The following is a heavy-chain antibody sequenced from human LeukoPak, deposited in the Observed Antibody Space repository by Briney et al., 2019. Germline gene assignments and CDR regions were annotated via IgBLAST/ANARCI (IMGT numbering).Heavy chain of an antibody. Sequence: PGGPLRLSCAASGFTFSSYAMRWVRQAPGKGLECIGNIFYSGSTYYNPALKSRVTISVDTSKNLFSLKLTSVTAADTAVYYCASLYWGDNWFDPWGQGTLVTVSS. CDR2: IFYSGST. D-gene: IGHD2-15*01. V-gene: IGHV4-38-2*01. CDR3: ASLYWGDNWFDP. CDR1: GFTFSSYA. J-gene: IGHJ5*02.